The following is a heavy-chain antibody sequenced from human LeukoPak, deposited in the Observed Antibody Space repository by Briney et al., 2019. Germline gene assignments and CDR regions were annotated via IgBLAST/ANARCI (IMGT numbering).Heavy chain of an antibody. Sequence: GRSLRLSCAASGCTFDAHAMHWVRQAPGRGLEWVSGISWHSANIGYADSVRGRFTISRDNAKNSLYLQVNCLRAEDAALYYCAKDMFYCSSNSCSLDTNGLDYWGRGTLVTVSS. V-gene: IGHV3-9*01. CDR3: AKDMFYCSSNSCSLDTNGLDY. CDR2: ISWHSANI. CDR1: GCTFDAHA. D-gene: IGHD2-2*01. J-gene: IGHJ4*02.